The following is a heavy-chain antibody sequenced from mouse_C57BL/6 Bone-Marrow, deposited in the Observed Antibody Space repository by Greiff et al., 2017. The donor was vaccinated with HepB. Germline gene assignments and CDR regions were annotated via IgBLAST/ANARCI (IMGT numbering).Heavy chain of an antibody. CDR2: IYPGDGDT. V-gene: IGHV1-82*01. J-gene: IGHJ2*01. CDR1: GYAFSSSW. D-gene: IGHD1-1*01. CDR3: ARVTTVVATNFDY. Sequence: QVQLQHSGPELVKPGASVKISCKASGYAFSSSWMNWVKQRPGKGLEWIGRIYPGDGDTNYNGKFKGKATLTADKSSSTAYMQLSSLTSEDSAVYFCARVTTVVATNFDYWGQGTTLTVSS.